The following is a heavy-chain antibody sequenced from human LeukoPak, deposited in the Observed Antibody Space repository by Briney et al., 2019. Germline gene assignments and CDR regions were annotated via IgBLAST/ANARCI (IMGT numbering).Heavy chain of an antibody. J-gene: IGHJ6*03. CDR2: IGTSSTTI. CDR1: GFTFSSYT. CDR3: ARFAAGGSYYYYMDV. V-gene: IGHV3-48*01. Sequence: GGSLRLSCAASGFTFSSYTVNWVRQPPGKGLEWVSNIGTSSTTIYYADSVKGRFTISRDNAKNSLYLQMNSLRADDTAVYYCARFAAGGSYYYYMDVWGKGTTVTVSS. D-gene: IGHD6-25*01.